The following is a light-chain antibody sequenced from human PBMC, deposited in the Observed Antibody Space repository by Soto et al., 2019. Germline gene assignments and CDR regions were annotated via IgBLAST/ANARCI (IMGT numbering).Light chain of an antibody. CDR2: WAS. CDR1: QSVLLSSNNKNY. J-gene: IGKJ4*01. V-gene: IGKV4-1*01. CDR3: QQYYSSPLT. Sequence: DIVMTQSPDSLAVSLGERATINCKSSQSVLLSSNNKNYLAWYQQKPGQPPKLLIYWASTRESGVPDRFSGSGSGTDFTLTISSLQAEDAAVYYCQQYYSSPLTFGGGTKVEIK.